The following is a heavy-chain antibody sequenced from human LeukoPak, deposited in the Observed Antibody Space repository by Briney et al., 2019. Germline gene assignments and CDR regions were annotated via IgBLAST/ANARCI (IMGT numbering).Heavy chain of an antibody. CDR1: GGSLSSYY. CDR3: VRGDFECSGSYYGDDFDY. Sequence: SETLSLTCTVSGGSLSSYYWSWIRQPPGEGLEWSGDIYYSGSTNYNPSLKSRVTISVDTSKKKFSLKRSALTAADTALYYCVRGDFECSGSYYGDDFDYWGQGALVTV. J-gene: IGHJ4*02. D-gene: IGHD3-10*02. V-gene: IGHV4-59*12. CDR2: IYYSGST.